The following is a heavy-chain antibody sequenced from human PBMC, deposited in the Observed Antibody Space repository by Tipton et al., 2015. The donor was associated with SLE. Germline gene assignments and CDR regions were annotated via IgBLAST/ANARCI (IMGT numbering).Heavy chain of an antibody. J-gene: IGHJ6*02. V-gene: IGHV3-30*02. CDR2: IRYDGSNK. D-gene: IGHD5-12*01. Sequence: QLVQSGTEVKKPGESLRISCKGSGYSFTSYWISWVRQAPGKGLEWVAFIRYDGSNKYYADSVKGRFTISRDNSKNTLYLQMNSLRAEDTAVYYCAKEGYPMTSYYYYYGMDVWGQGTTVTVSS. CDR1: GYSFTSYW. CDR3: AKEGYPMTSYYYYYGMDV.